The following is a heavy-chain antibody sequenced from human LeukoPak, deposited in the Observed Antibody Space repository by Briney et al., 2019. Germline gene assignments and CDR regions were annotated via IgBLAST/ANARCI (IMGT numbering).Heavy chain of an antibody. V-gene: IGHV4-34*01. CDR3: ARSVRYDFWSGYYKISRGFDP. D-gene: IGHD3-3*01. CDR1: GGSFSGCY. CDR2: INHSGST. J-gene: IGHJ5*02. Sequence: SETLSLTCAVYGGSFSGCYWSWIRQPPGKGLEWIGEINHSGSTNYNPSLKSRVTISVDTSKNQFSLKLSSVTAADTAVYYCARSVRYDFWSGYYKISRGFDPWGQGTLVTVSS.